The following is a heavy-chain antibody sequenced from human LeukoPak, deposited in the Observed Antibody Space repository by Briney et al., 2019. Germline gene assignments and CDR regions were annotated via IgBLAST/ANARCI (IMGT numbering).Heavy chain of an antibody. CDR1: GFTFSTYG. J-gene: IGHJ4*02. V-gene: IGHV3-30*02. CDR3: AKISGYYPSDY. CDR2: IRYDGTNK. D-gene: IGHD3-22*01. Sequence: GGSLRPSCAASGFTFSTYGMHWVRQAPGKGLEWVSFIRYDGTNKYYADSVKGRFTISRDNSKNTLYLQMYSLRAEDTALYYCAKISGYYPSDYWGQGTLVTVSS.